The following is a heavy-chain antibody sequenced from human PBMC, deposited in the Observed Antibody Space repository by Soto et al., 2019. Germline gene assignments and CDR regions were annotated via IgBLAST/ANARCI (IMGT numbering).Heavy chain of an antibody. CDR1: GFTFSSYG. J-gene: IGHJ6*02. D-gene: IGHD4-17*01. Sequence: QVQLVESGGGVVQPGRSLRLSCAAPGFTFSSYGMHWVRQAPGKGLEWVAVIWYDGSNKYYADSVKGRFTISRDNSKNTLYLQMNSLRAEDTAVYYCARSTVPYYYGMDVWGQGTTVTVSS. V-gene: IGHV3-33*01. CDR3: ARSTVPYYYGMDV. CDR2: IWYDGSNK.